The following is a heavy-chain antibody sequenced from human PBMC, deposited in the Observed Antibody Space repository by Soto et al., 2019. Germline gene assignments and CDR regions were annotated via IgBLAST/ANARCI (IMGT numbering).Heavy chain of an antibody. D-gene: IGHD2-2*01. CDR2: TRSNGEHT. J-gene: IGHJ6*02. V-gene: IGHV3-23*01. CDR1: GVMSSTVA. Sequence: EGSLRLSYAGSGVMSSTVAMTWVRKAPGKGLQWVSTTRSNGEHTYYADSVKGHVKVARGNSKNTLFLEMSSLRAEDTAIYYCAKDSKSVSVSAARVYGMDVWGQGTTVTVSS. CDR3: AKDSKSVSVSAARVYGMDV.